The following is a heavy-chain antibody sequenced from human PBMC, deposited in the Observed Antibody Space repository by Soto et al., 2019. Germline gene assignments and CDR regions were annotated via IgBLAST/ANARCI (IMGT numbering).Heavy chain of an antibody. CDR3: ARGVGDFWSGYNFDY. D-gene: IGHD3-3*01. CDR1: GGSISSGDYY. J-gene: IGHJ4*02. Sequence: QVQLQESGPGLVKPSQTLSLTCTVSGGSISSGDYYWSWIRQPPGKGLEWIGYIYYSGSTYYNPSLKSRVTITVDTYKNQFSLKLSSVTAADTAVYYCARGVGDFWSGYNFDYWGQGNLGTVYS. CDR2: IYYSGST. V-gene: IGHV4-30-4*01.